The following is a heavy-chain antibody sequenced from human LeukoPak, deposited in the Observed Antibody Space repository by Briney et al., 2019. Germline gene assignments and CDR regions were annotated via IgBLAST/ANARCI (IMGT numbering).Heavy chain of an antibody. CDR1: GGTFSSYS. V-gene: IGHV1-69*10. Sequence: SVEVSCKASGGTFSSYSITWVRQAPGQGLEWMGRIIPTLGIANYAQQFQGRVTITADKSTSTAYMELSSLRSEDTAVYYCAGEEERGVTVAGTAFDYWGQGTLVTVSS. CDR2: IIPTLGIA. D-gene: IGHD6-19*01. J-gene: IGHJ4*02. CDR3: AGEEERGVTVAGTAFDY.